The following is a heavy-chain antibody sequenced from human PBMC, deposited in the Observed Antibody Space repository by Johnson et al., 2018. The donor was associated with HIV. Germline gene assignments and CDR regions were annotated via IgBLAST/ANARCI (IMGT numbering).Heavy chain of an antibody. CDR3: AKGDRYNWNYVSAFDI. Sequence: QVQLVESGGGLVQPGGSLRLSCAASGFTVSSNYMSWVRQAPGKGLEWVAVISYDGTKKNYADSVKGRFTISRDNSKNTLCLQMNSLRAEDTAVYYCAKGDRYNWNYVSAFDIWGQGTMVTVSS. D-gene: IGHD1-7*01. J-gene: IGHJ3*02. CDR1: GFTVSSNY. V-gene: IGHV3-30*18. CDR2: ISYDGTKK.